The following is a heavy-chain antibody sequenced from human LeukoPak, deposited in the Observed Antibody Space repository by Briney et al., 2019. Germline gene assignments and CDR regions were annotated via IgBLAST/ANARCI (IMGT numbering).Heavy chain of an antibody. CDR1: GFTCSSDN. CDR2: ISSSSSTI. CDR3: ARVDWESFAFVI. J-gene: IGHJ3*02. D-gene: IGHD3-9*01. Sequence: GGSLRLSYAAAGFTCSSDNLNWGRQAPGKGLKWISYISSSSSTIYYADSVKGRFTISRDNAKSSLSLQMNRLRDEDTAVYYCARVDWESFAFVIWAKGQWSPSLQ. V-gene: IGHV3-48*02.